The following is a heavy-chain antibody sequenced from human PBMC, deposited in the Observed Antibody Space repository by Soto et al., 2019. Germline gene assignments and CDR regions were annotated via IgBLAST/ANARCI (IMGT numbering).Heavy chain of an antibody. V-gene: IGHV6-1*01. CDR2: TYYRSKWYD. CDR1: GDSVSSNSAE. Sequence: PAQTLSLTCAISGDSVSSNSAEWHWIRQSPARGLEWLGRTYYRSKWYDDYLLSVKSRISIKPDTSKNQFSLQLKSVTPDDTAVYYCARERDFSTLDNWGQGTLVTAPQ. J-gene: IGHJ4*02. CDR3: ARERDFSTLDN.